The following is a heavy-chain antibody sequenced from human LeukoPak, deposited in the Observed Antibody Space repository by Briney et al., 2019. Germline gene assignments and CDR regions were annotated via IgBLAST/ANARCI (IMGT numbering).Heavy chain of an antibody. CDR1: GFTFDNND. Sequence: GGSLRLSCEVSGFTFDNNDMHWVRQTTGKGLEWVSAIGSAGYTYYADSVKGRFTISRDNSKNTLSLQMNSLRAEDTALYYCAKEGFKEHGYNQIGTFDYWGQGTLVTVSS. V-gene: IGHV3-13*01. CDR2: IGSAGYT. J-gene: IGHJ4*02. D-gene: IGHD5-24*01. CDR3: AKEGFKEHGYNQIGTFDY.